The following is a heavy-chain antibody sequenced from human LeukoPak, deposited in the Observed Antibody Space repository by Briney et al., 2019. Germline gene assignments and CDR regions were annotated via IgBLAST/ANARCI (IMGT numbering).Heavy chain of an antibody. Sequence: ASVKVSCKASGFTFTSSAVQWVRQARGQRLEWIGWIVVGSGNTNYAQKFQERVTITRDMSTSTAYVELSSLRSEDTAVYCCAADMPGIAVAGTSNFDYWGQGTLVTVSS. CDR2: IVVGSGNT. D-gene: IGHD6-19*01. J-gene: IGHJ4*02. CDR1: GFTFTSSA. V-gene: IGHV1-58*01. CDR3: AADMPGIAVAGTSNFDY.